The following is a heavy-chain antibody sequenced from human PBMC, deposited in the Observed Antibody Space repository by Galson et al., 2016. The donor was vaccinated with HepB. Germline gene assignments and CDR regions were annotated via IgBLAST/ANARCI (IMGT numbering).Heavy chain of an antibody. CDR2: ISDNGHAT. J-gene: IGHJ4*02. CDR1: GFTFNSYA. Sequence: SLRLSCAGSGFTFNSYAMNWVRQAPGKGLEWISLISDNGHATYYADPVRGRFSIARDNSKNTLYLQRNSLRADDTAVYYRAKGPPGTRGSLDSWGQGTLVTVSS. CDR3: AKGPPGTRGSLDS. D-gene: IGHD1-14*01. V-gene: IGHV3-23*01.